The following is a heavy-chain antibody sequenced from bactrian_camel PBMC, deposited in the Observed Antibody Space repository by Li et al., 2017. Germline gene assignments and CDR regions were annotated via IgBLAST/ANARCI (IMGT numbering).Heavy chain of an antibody. J-gene: IGHJ6*01. CDR2: ISVDGPNS. CDR3: SWGSYASWAFDF. D-gene: IGHD1*01. Sequence: HVQLVESGGVLVQPGGSVRLSCEVSEFSFDFGYMTWVRQGAGKGLEWVSGISVDGPNSYYANSVKGRFAISRDNTNKMIYLQMNSLQSEDTALYYCSWGSYASWAFDFWGQGTQVTVS. V-gene: IGHV3S6*01. CDR1: EFSFDFGY.